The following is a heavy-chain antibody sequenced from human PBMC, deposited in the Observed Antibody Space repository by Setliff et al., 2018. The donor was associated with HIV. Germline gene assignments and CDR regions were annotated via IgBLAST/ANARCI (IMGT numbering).Heavy chain of an antibody. Sequence: GGSLRLSCAASGFTFSDYWMTWVRQAPGKGLEWVAFIRYDGSNKYYADSVKGRFTISRDNSKNTLYLQMNSLRAEDTAVYYCARDVAVASFFNYWGQGTLVTVSS. CDR3: ARDVAVASFFNY. J-gene: IGHJ4*02. CDR1: GFTFSDYW. CDR2: IRYDGSNK. V-gene: IGHV3-30*02. D-gene: IGHD6-19*01.